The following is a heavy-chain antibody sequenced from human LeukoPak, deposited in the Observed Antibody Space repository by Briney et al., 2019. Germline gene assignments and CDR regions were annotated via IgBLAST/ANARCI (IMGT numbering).Heavy chain of an antibody. Sequence: PSETLSLTCAVSDYSFSSGYYWGWIRQPPGKGLEWIGTIYHSGSTYYNPSLKSRVTISVDTSKNQFSLKLSSVTAADTAVYYCASYGGIHFDYWGQGTLVTVSS. V-gene: IGHV4-38-2*01. J-gene: IGHJ4*02. D-gene: IGHD4-23*01. CDR3: ASYGGIHFDY. CDR2: IYHSGST. CDR1: DYSFSSGYY.